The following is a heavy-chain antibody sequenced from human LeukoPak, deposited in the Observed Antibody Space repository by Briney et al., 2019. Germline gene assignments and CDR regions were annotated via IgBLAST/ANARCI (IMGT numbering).Heavy chain of an antibody. J-gene: IGHJ5*02. Sequence: ASVKVSCKASGYTFTGYYMHWVRQAPGQGLEWMGWINPNSGGTNYAQEFQGRVTMTRDTSISTAYMELSRLRSDDTAVYYCARDPAADAGYSSSWYLGWFDPWGQGTLVTVSS. D-gene: IGHD6-13*01. V-gene: IGHV1-2*02. CDR2: INPNSGGT. CDR1: GYTFTGYY. CDR3: ARDPAADAGYSSSWYLGWFDP.